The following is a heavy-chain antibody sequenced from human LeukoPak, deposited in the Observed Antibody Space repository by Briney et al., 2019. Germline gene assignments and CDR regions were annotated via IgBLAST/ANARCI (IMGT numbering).Heavy chain of an antibody. Sequence: GGSLRLSCAASGLTFSDYYMSWIRQAPGKGLEWVSYISSSDSTMYYADSVKGRFTISRDNAKNSLYLQMDSLTAEDAAVYYCARVRGSSGWYYFDYWGQGALVTVSS. CDR1: GLTFSDYY. J-gene: IGHJ4*02. CDR2: ISSSDSTM. D-gene: IGHD6-19*01. CDR3: ARVRGSSGWYYFDY. V-gene: IGHV3-11*01.